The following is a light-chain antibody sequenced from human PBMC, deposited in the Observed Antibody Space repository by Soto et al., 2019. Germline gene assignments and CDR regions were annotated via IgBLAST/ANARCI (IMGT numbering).Light chain of an antibody. Sequence: DIVMTQSPDSLAVSLGERATINCKSSQIVLYSSNNKNYLAWYQQKPGQPPKLLIYWASTRESGVPDRFSGSGSGTDFTLTISSLQAEDVAVYYCQQYYSTPLTFGGGTKVDNK. CDR3: QQYYSTPLT. CDR2: WAS. J-gene: IGKJ4*01. CDR1: QIVLYSSNNKNY. V-gene: IGKV4-1*01.